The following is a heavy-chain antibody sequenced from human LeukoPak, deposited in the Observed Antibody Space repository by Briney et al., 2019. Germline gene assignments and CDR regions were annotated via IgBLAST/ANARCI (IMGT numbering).Heavy chain of an antibody. D-gene: IGHD1-26*01. CDR1: GGTFSSYA. V-gene: IGHV1-69*05. J-gene: IGHJ4*02. Sequence: SVEVSCKASGGTFSSYAISWVRQAPGQGLEWMGGIIPIFGTANYAQKFQGRVTMTTDTSTSTAYMDLRSLRSDDTAVYYCVRNRGHRLVGPTNYFDYWGQGTLVTVSS. CDR3: VRNRGHRLVGPTNYFDY. CDR2: IIPIFGTA.